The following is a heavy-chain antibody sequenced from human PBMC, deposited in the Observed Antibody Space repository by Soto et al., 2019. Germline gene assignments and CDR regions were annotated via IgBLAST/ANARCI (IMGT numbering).Heavy chain of an antibody. CDR3: ARDHYDSSGYHENFDY. D-gene: IGHD3-22*01. CDR2: ISSSSSTI. V-gene: IGHV3-48*01. Sequence: GGSLRLSCAASGFTFSSYSMNWVRQAPGKGLEWVSYISSSSSTIYYADSVKGRFTISRDNAKNSLYLQMNSLRAEDTAVYYCARDHYDSSGYHENFDYWGQGTLVTVSS. CDR1: GFTFSSYS. J-gene: IGHJ4*02.